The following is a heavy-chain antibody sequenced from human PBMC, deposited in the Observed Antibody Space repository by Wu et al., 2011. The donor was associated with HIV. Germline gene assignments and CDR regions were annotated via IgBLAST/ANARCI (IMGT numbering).Heavy chain of an antibody. CDR1: GYTFSGYY. CDR3: ARREGGDHFDY. CDR2: INPNSGAT. D-gene: IGHD4-17*01. Sequence: QVQLVQSGAEVKKPGASVKVSCRASGYTFSGYYMHWVRQAPGQGLEWMGWINPNSGATIYAQKFQGRVTMTRDTSIRTAYMEVNRLRSDDTAVYYCARREGGDHFDYWAGNPGHRLL. V-gene: IGHV1-2*02. J-gene: IGHJ4*02.